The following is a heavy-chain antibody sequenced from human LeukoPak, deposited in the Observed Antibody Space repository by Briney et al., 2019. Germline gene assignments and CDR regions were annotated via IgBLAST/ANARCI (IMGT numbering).Heavy chain of an antibody. Sequence: GGSLRLSCAASGFTFSSYSMNWVRQAPGKGLEWVANIKQDGSEKYYVDSVKGRFTISRDNAKNSLYLQMNSLRAEDTAVYYRARDGEQLVYFDYWGQGTLVTVSS. CDR3: ARDGEQLVYFDY. CDR1: GFTFSSYS. CDR2: IKQDGSEK. J-gene: IGHJ4*02. V-gene: IGHV3-7*01. D-gene: IGHD6-6*01.